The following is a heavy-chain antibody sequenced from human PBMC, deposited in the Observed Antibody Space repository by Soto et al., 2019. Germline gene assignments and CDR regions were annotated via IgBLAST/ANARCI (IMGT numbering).Heavy chain of an antibody. CDR3: AKGRSYYYYYGVDV. V-gene: IGHV3-23*01. J-gene: IGHJ6*02. Sequence: GGSLGLSFAAPEFTFSSCSMGWVRQAPGKGLEWVSDIIDSGGSTYYADSVKGRFTISRDNSKSTLYLQMNSLRAEDTALYYCAKGRSYYYYYGVDVWGQGTTVTVSS. CDR1: EFTFSSCS. CDR2: IIDSGGST.